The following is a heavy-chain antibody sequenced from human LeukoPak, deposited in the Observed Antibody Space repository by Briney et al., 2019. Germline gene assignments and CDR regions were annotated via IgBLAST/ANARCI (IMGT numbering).Heavy chain of an antibody. J-gene: IGHJ4*02. CDR3: ARGVALLSFGFDF. CDR2: IYYSGST. Sequence: PSETLSLTCTVSGGSISSYYWSWLRQPPGKGLEWIGSIYYSGSTNYNPSLKSRATISLDTSKKQISLKLSSVTATDTAVYYCARGVALLSFGFDFWGPGTLVTVSS. CDR1: GGSISSYY. D-gene: IGHD3-16*01. V-gene: IGHV4-59*01.